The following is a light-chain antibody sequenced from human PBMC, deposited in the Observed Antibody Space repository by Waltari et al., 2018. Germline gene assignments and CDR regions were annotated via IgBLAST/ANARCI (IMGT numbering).Light chain of an antibody. V-gene: IGKV3-11*01. CDR2: DAS. CDR3: QQRSNWPLT. J-gene: IGKJ4*01. CDR1: QSVGSY. Sequence: EIVLTQSPATLSLSPGERATLSCRASQSVGSYLGWYQQKPGQAPRLLIYDASNRATGIPARFSGGGSGTDFTITISSLEPEDFAVYYCQQRSNWPLTFGGGTKVEIK.